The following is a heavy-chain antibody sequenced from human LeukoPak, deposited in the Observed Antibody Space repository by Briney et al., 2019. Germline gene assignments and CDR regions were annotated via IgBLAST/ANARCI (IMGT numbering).Heavy chain of an antibody. J-gene: IGHJ4*02. CDR2: IYTSGST. Sequence: SETLSLTCTVSGGSISSYYWSWIRQPAGKGLEWIGRIYTSGSTNYNPSLKSRVTMSVDTSKNRFSLKLSSVTAADTAVYYCARDPSSSSGWYYPYFDYWGQGTLVTVSS. CDR1: GGSISSYY. D-gene: IGHD6-19*01. CDR3: ARDPSSSSGWYYPYFDY. V-gene: IGHV4-4*07.